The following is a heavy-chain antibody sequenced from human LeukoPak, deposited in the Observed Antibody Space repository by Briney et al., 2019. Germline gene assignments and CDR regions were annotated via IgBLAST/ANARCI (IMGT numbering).Heavy chain of an antibody. J-gene: IGHJ6*03. Sequence: GGSLRLSCAASGFTFSSYGMHWVRQAPGKGLEWVAFIRYDGSNKYYADSVKGRFTISRDNSKNTLYLQMNSLRAEDTAVYYCAKDLRPYYYYYMDVWGKGTTVTVSS. CDR2: IRYDGSNK. CDR3: AKDLRPYYYYYMDV. CDR1: GFTFSSYG. D-gene: IGHD6-25*01. V-gene: IGHV3-30*02.